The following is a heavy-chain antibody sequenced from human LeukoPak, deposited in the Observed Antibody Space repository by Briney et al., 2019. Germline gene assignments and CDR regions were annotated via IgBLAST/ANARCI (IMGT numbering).Heavy chain of an antibody. V-gene: IGHV4-31*03. CDR1: GGSISSGGYY. CDR3: ARYVEYSSSWYINYFDY. CDR2: IYYSRST. Sequence: SETLSLTCTVSGGSISSGGYYWSWIRQHPGKGLEWIGYIYYSRSTYYNPSLKSRVTISVDTSKNQFSLKLSSVTVADTTVYYCARYVEYSSSWYINYFDYWGQGTLVTVSS. J-gene: IGHJ4*02. D-gene: IGHD6-13*01.